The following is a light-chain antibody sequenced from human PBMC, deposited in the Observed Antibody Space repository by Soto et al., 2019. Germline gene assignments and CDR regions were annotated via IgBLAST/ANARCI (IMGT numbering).Light chain of an antibody. Sequence: DIQMTQSPSSLSASVGDRVTITCRASQSISSYLNWYQQKPGKAPQLLIYAASSLQSGVPPRFSGSGSGTDFTLTISSLPPEDFATYYCQQSYSTPPTFGQGTKLEIK. CDR1: QSISSY. CDR2: AAS. V-gene: IGKV1-39*01. CDR3: QQSYSTPPT. J-gene: IGKJ2*01.